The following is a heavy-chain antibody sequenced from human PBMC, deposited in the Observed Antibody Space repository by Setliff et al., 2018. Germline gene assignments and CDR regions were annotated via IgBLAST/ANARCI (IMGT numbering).Heavy chain of an antibody. J-gene: IGHJ4*02. CDR2: ISSRSTYI. CDR3: ARFACNGGSCYLSASDY. V-gene: IGHV3-21*06. D-gene: IGHD2-15*01. CDR1: GLSYSNYW. Sequence: GGSLRLSCTASGLSYSNYWVSWVRQAPGKGLEWVSSISSRSTYIYYADSVKGRFTIFRDNANNSLYLQMNSLRAEDTAMYYCARFACNGGSCYLSASDYWGQGTLVTAPQ.